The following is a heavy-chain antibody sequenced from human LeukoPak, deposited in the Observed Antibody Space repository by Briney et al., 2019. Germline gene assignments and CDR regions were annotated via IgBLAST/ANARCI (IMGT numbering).Heavy chain of an antibody. D-gene: IGHD2-15*01. CDR1: GFTFTSYA. CDR3: ARDIVVVAAASFAY. Sequence: PGGSLRLSCAASGFTFTSYAMSWVRQAPGKGLEWVSGISRSSGNTYYADSVKGRFTISRDNSKNTLYLQMNSRRAEDTAVYYCARDIVVVAAASFAYWGQATLVTVSS. V-gene: IGHV3-23*01. CDR2: ISRSSGNT. J-gene: IGHJ4*02.